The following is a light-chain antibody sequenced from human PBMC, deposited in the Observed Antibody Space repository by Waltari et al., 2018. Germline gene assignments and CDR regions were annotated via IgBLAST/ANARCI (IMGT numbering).Light chain of an antibody. CDR1: NSNIGKNT. J-gene: IGLJ2*01. V-gene: IGLV1-44*01. CDR2: GDK. CDR3: ATWDDRQSGVV. Sequence: QTILTQPHSASGTPGQRVTVSCSGDNSNIGKNTVNWYQQLPGTAPKRLFYGDKRGRSGGPDRFPGSRAGTSAALAISGLRPDDEASYYRATWDDRQSGVVFGGGTTLTVL.